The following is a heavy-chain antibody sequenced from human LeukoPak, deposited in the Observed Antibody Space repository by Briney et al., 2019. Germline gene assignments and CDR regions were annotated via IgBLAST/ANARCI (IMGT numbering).Heavy chain of an antibody. J-gene: IGHJ3*02. Sequence: PSETLSLTCTVSGGSISSSSYYWGWIRQPPGKGLEWIGSIYYSGSTYYSPSLKSRVTISVDRSKNQFSLKLSSVTAADTAVYYCARDPYNWNDLGIWGQGTMVTVSS. V-gene: IGHV4-39*07. D-gene: IGHD1-1*01. CDR1: GGSISSSSYY. CDR3: ARDPYNWNDLGI. CDR2: IYYSGST.